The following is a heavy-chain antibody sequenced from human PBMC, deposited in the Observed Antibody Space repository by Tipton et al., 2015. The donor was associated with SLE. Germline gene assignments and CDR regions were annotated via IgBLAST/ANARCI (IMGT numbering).Heavy chain of an antibody. V-gene: IGHV4-59*01. CDR1: GDSITSDY. J-gene: IGHJ4*02. CDR3: AAELGSGRIHY. D-gene: IGHD3-10*01. CDR2: ISYSGST. Sequence: TLSLTCTVSGDSITSDYWTWIRQPPGKGLEWIGYISYSGSTNYNPSVRSRVSISLDTSKNQFSLKLNSVTAADTAIYYCAAELGSGRIHYWGQGTLVTVSS.